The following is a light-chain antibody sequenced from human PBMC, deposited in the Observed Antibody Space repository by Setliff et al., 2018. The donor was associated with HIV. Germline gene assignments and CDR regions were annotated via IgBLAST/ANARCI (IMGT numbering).Light chain of an antibody. CDR3: SSYTSSSTFVV. J-gene: IGLJ2*01. V-gene: IGLV2-14*01. CDR1: SSDVGGYNY. Sequence: QSALTQPASVSGSPGQSITISCTGTSSDVGGYNYVSWYQQHPGKAPKLMIYDVSKRPSGVSNRFSGSKSGNTASLTISGLQAEDEADYYCSSYTSSSTFVVFGGGTKVT. CDR2: DVS.